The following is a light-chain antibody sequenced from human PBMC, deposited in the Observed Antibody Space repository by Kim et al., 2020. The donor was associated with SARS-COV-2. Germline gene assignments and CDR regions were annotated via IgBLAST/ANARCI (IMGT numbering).Light chain of an antibody. CDR1: TGPVTTTSY. V-gene: IGLV7-43*01. J-gene: IGLJ1*01. CDR2: SAI. CDR3: LLYHGGTYV. Sequence: PGGTVTLTCASSTGPVTTTSYPNWFQQKPGQAPRPLICSAINKHSWTPARFSGSLVGGKAALTLSGAQPEDEADYYCLLYHGGTYVFGTGTKVTVL.